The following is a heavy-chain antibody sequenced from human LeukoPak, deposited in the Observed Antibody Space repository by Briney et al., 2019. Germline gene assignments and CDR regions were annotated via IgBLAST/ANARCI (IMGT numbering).Heavy chain of an antibody. Sequence: PGGSLRLSCAVSEITLSNYGMSWVRQAPGKGLEWVAGIGGSGGRTNYADSVKGRFTISRDNPKNTLYLQMNSLRAEDTAVYFCAKRGVVIRVILVGFHKEAYYFDSWGQGALAIVSS. J-gene: IGHJ4*02. V-gene: IGHV3-23*01. CDR2: IGGSGGRT. CDR3: AKRGVVIRVILVGFHKEAYYFDS. D-gene: IGHD3-22*01. CDR1: EITLSNYG.